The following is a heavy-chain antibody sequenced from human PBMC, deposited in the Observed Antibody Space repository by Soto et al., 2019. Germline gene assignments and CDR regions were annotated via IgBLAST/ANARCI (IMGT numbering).Heavy chain of an antibody. D-gene: IGHD3-10*02. J-gene: IGHJ4*02. CDR1: RYTLTGYS. CDR2: VNPGDGST. Sequence: ASAKLCCESPRYTLTGYSRHWPRQAPGQGREWMGIVNPGDGSTRYAQMFQDRVTMMRDTSTSTIYMELSSLRSEDTSVYYCARTYVHYRPIDYWGQRTLVTV. CDR3: ARTYVHYRPIDY. V-gene: IGHV1-46*01.